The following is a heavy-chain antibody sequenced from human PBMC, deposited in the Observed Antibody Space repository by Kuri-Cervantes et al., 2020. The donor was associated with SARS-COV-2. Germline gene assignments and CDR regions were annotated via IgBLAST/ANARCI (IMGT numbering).Heavy chain of an antibody. V-gene: IGHV4-59*01. J-gene: IGHJ4*02. D-gene: IGHD1-26*01. CDR1: GGSISSYY. Sequence: GSLRLSCTVSGGSISSYYWSWIRHPPGKGLEWIGYFYYSGITNYNPSLKNRVTMSVDTSKNQFSLNLSSVTAADTAVYYCARDNILFSGSGFDYWGQGTLVTVSS. CDR3: ARDNILFSGSGFDY. CDR2: FYYSGIT.